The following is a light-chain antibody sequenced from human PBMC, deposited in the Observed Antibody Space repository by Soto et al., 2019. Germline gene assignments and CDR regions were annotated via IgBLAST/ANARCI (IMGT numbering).Light chain of an antibody. CDR1: QNIDIN. J-gene: IGKJ5*01. CDR3: QQYHHWPPLT. CDR2: RVS. Sequence: EVAVSQSPVTRSVSEGERANLCYKASQNIDINIVWYQQKPGQAPRPLIFRVSTSATGIPPRFSGSGSGTEFTLTISSLQSEDIAVYYCQQYHHWPPLTFGQGTQLEIK. V-gene: IGKV3-15*01.